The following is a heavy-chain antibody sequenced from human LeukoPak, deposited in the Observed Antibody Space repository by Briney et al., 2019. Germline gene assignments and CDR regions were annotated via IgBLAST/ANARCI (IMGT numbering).Heavy chain of an antibody. J-gene: IGHJ4*02. CDR2: IKEDGSEK. V-gene: IGHV3-7*03. CDR1: GFTFTSYW. D-gene: IGHD1-26*01. CDR3: AKLREWELPDLFDY. Sequence: GGSLRLSCAASGFTFTSYWMTWVRQAPGTGLELVANIKEDGSEKYYVDSVRGRFTISRDNSKNTLYLQMNSLRAEDTAVYYCAKLREWELPDLFDYWGQGTLVTVSS.